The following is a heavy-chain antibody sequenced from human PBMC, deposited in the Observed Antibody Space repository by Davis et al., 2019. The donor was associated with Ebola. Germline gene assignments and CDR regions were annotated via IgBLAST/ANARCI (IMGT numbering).Heavy chain of an antibody. CDR1: GFTFSSYA. CDR3: AKRSDYRSFDY. D-gene: IGHD4-11*01. Sequence: GESLKISCSASGFTFSSYAMHWVRQAPGKGLEYVSAISSNGGSTYYADSVKGRFTISRDNSKNTLYLQMSSLRAEDTAVYYCAKRSDYRSFDYWGQGTLVTVSS. J-gene: IGHJ4*02. CDR2: ISSNGGST. V-gene: IGHV3-64D*06.